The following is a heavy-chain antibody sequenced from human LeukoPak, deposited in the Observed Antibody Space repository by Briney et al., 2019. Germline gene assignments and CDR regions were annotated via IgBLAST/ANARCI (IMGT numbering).Heavy chain of an antibody. D-gene: IGHD3-10*01. Sequence: PGGSLRLFCSASGFTFTDYSMHWVRQAPGKGLECVSAINKNGGSTSYADSVKGRFTISRDNSKNTLYLQMSSLRAEDTAVYYCVKDEGGGSGRLYFDYWGQGTLVTVSS. V-gene: IGHV3-64D*06. CDR1: GFTFTDYS. CDR3: VKDEGGGSGRLYFDY. CDR2: INKNGGST. J-gene: IGHJ4*02.